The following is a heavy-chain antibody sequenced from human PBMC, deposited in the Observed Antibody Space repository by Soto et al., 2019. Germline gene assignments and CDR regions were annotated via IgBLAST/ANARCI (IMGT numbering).Heavy chain of an antibody. V-gene: IGHV3-74*01. CDR3: VRDPPANYNDSSAFG. CDR1: GFTFSAYW. J-gene: IGHJ4*02. D-gene: IGHD3-22*01. Sequence: EVQLVESGGDLVQPGGSLRLSCAASGFTFSAYWMHWVRQAPGKGLVWVSRIYSDGTYTTYADSVKGRFTISRDNAKNTLYLQMNSLRAEDTAVYYCVRDPPANYNDSSAFGWGRGTLVTVSS. CDR2: IYSDGTYT.